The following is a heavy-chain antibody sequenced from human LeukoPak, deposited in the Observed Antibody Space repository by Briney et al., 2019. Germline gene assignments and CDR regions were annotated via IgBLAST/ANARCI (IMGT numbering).Heavy chain of an antibody. Sequence: SETLSLTCTVSGGSISSFYWSWIRQPAGKRLEWIGRIYTSGSTNFNPSLKSRVTMSVNTSKNQFSLKLSVVTAADTAVYYCAREGRDDAFDIWGQGTMVTVSS. CDR3: AREGRDDAFDI. D-gene: IGHD5-24*01. J-gene: IGHJ3*02. CDR2: IYTSGST. V-gene: IGHV4-4*07. CDR1: GGSISSFY.